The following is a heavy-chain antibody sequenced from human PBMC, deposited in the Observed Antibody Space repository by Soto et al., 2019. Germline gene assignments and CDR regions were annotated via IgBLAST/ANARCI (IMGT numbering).Heavy chain of an antibody. V-gene: IGHV1-18*01. CDR1: GYTFTSYG. CDR2: ISAYNGNT. D-gene: IGHD3-9*01. Sequence: ASVKVSCKASGYTFTSYGISWVRQAPGQGLEWMGWISAYNGNTNYAQKLQGRVTMTTDTSTSTAYMELRSLRSDDTAVYYCARDPSHNYDILTGYYNVMSYGMAVWGQGTTVTVSS. J-gene: IGHJ6*02. CDR3: ARDPSHNYDILTGYYNVMSYGMAV.